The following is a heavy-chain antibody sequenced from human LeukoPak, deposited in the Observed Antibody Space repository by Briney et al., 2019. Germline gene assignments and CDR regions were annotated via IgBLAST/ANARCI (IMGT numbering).Heavy chain of an antibody. V-gene: IGHV3-21*04. CDR2: ISSSSSYI. Sequence: PGGSLRLSCAASGFTFSSYSMNWVRQAPGKGLEWVSSISSSSSYIYYADSVKGRFTISRDNAKNSLYLQMNSLRADDTAVYYCARDVGYCSSTSCPGTRFDYWGQGTLVTVSS. D-gene: IGHD2-2*01. CDR1: GFTFSSYS. CDR3: ARDVGYCSSTSCPGTRFDY. J-gene: IGHJ4*02.